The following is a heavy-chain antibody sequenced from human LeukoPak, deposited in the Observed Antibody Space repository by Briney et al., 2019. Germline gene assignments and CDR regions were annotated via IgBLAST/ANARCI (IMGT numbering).Heavy chain of an antibody. J-gene: IGHJ4*02. CDR3: ARDVLPYCSGGSCTIDY. CDR1: GFTVSSNY. Sequence: GGSLRLSCAASGFTVSSNYMSWVRQAPGKGLEWVSVIYSGGSTYYADSVKGRFTTSRDNSKNTLYLQMYSLRAEDTAVYYCARDVLPYCSGGSCTIDYWGQGTLVTVSS. V-gene: IGHV3-66*01. CDR2: IYSGGST. D-gene: IGHD2-15*01.